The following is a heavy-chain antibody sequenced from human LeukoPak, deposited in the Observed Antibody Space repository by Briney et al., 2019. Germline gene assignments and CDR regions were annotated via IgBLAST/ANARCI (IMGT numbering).Heavy chain of an antibody. CDR2: ISAYNGNT. CDR1: GYTFTSYG. J-gene: IGHJ4*02. CDR3: ARVGLRLTLGDY. D-gene: IGHD4-17*01. V-gene: IGHV1-18*01. Sequence: ASVKVSCKASGYTFTSYGISWVRQAPGQGLEWMGLISAYNGNTNYAQKLQGRVNMTTDTSTSTAYMELRSLRSDDTAVYYCARVGLRLTLGDYWGQGTLVTVSS.